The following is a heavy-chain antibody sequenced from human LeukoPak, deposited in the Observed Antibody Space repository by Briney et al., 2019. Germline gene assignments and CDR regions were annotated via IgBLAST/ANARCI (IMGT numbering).Heavy chain of an antibody. CDR1: GGSFSGYY. CDR2: INHSGST. Sequence: SETLSLTCAVYGGSFSGYYWSLIRQPPGKGLEWLGEINHSGSTNYNPSLKSRVTISVDTSKNQFSLKLSSVTAADMAVYYCARASRGTFGYMDVWGKGTTVTVSS. V-gene: IGHV4-34*01. D-gene: IGHD2-2*01. J-gene: IGHJ6*03. CDR3: ARASRGTFGYMDV.